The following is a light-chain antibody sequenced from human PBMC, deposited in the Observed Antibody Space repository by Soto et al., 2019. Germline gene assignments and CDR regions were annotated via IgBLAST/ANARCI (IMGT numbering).Light chain of an antibody. CDR3: QSYDDSLSVHYV. CDR2: GNT. J-gene: IGLJ1*01. Sequence: QSVLTQPPSASGSPGLSVTISCTGSSSNIGATYDVQWYQQLPGTAPKLLIHGNTDRPSGVPDRFSGSKSGTSASLAISGLQADDEADYYCQSYDDSLSVHYVFGTGTKVTV. CDR1: SSNIGATYD. V-gene: IGLV1-40*01.